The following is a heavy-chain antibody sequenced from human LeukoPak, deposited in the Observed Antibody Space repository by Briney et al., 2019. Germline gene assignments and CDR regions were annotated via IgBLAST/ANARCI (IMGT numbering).Heavy chain of an antibody. CDR1: GGSISSSRNY. Sequence: KSSETLSLTCTVSGGSISSSRNYWSWIRQPPGKGLEWIGYIYYSGSTNYNPSLKSRVTISVDTSKNQFSLKLTSVTAADTAVYYCARTTEGGYTYGYFYYYMDVWGKGTTVTISS. CDR3: ARTTEGGYTYGYFYYYMDV. V-gene: IGHV4-61*01. J-gene: IGHJ6*03. CDR2: IYYSGST. D-gene: IGHD5-18*01.